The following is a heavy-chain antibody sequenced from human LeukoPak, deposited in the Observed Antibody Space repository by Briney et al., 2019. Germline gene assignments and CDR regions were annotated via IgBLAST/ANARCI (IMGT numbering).Heavy chain of an antibody. CDR1: EFTFSNSG. Sequence: GGSLRLSSAASEFTFSNSGMSWVRQAPGEGLEWVSAISGSGGSTDYADSVKGRFTISRDNSKNTLYLQMNSLRAEDTAVYYCARTMIVSYYFDYWGQGTLVTVSS. CDR2: ISGSGGST. J-gene: IGHJ4*02. CDR3: ARTMIVSYYFDY. V-gene: IGHV3-23*01. D-gene: IGHD3-22*01.